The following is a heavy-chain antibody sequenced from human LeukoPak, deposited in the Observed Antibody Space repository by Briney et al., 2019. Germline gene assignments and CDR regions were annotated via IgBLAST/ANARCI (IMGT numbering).Heavy chain of an antibody. D-gene: IGHD5-18*01. J-gene: IGHJ4*02. Sequence: GGSLRLSCAASGFTFSSYAMSWVRQAPGKGLEWVSGISGSGGRTYYADSVKGRFTISRDNSKNTLYLQMNSLRAEDTAVYYCAKDLYAWTSTYSYTPFDYWGQGTLVTVSS. CDR1: GFTFSSYA. CDR3: AKDLYAWTSTYSYTPFDY. CDR2: ISGSGGRT. V-gene: IGHV3-23*01.